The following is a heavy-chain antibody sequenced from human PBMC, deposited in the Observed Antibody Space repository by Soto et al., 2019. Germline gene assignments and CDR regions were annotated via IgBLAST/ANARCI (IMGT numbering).Heavy chain of an antibody. D-gene: IGHD1-7*01. J-gene: IGHJ4*02. CDR1: GFTFSSYA. CDR3: ARQLNWNYVTDY. Sequence: PGGSLRLSCAASGFTFSSYAMHWVRQAPGKGLEWVAVISYDGSNKYYADSVKGRFTISRDNSKNTLYLQMNSLRAEDTAVYYCARQLNWNYVTDYWGQGTLVTVSS. V-gene: IGHV3-30-3*01. CDR2: ISYDGSNK.